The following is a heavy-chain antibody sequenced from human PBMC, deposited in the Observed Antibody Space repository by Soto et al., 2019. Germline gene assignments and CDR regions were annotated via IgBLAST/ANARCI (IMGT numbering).Heavy chain of an antibody. CDR1: GFTFGDYG. CDR3: AKSRGGTANGLDV. CDR2: ISWKSASI. Sequence: EVQLVESGGDLVQPGRSLRLSCAASGFTFGDYGMHWVRQVPGKGLEWVSGISWKSASIGYADSVKGRFTISRDNAKNLLYLQMTSLSAEDTALYHCAKSRGGTANGLDVWGQGTTVTVSS. J-gene: IGHJ6*02. V-gene: IGHV3-9*01. D-gene: IGHD2-15*01.